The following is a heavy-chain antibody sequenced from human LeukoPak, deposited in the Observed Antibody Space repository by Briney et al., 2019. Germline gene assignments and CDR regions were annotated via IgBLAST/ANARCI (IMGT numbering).Heavy chain of an antibody. CDR1: GFTFSRYW. CDR3: ASQITMIVAGAFDI. J-gene: IGHJ3*02. Sequence: GSLRLSCTASGFTFSRYWMHWVRQAPGKGLVWVSRINSDGSETTYADSVKGRFTISRDNAKNSLYLQMNSLRAEDTAVYYCASQITMIVAGAFDIWGQGTMVTVSS. V-gene: IGHV3-74*01. D-gene: IGHD3-22*01. CDR2: INSDGSET.